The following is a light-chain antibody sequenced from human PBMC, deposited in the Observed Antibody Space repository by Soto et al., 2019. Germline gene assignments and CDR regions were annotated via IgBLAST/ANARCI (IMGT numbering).Light chain of an antibody. CDR2: GAS. J-gene: IGKJ1*01. CDR3: QQYGSSPRT. V-gene: IGKV3-20*01. CDR1: QSVSSSY. Sequence: IGFAQSACTVSLSPGERATLSCRSSQSVSSSYLAWYHQQRGQAPRLLIYGASSRATGIADRFSGSGSATDFPTTTSRLQHDDAAAYYCQQYGSSPRTFGLGTKVDNK.